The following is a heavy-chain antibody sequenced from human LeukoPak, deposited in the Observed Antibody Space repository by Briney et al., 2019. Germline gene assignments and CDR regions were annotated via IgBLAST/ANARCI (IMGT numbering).Heavy chain of an antibody. D-gene: IGHD3-9*01. Sequence: GKSLRLSCAASGFTFGTYGMHWVRQAPGEGLEWVAVISYGGSDKYYTDSVKGRFTVSRDNSKSTLYLQMNSLRAEDTAVYYCAKDQTSYYYDAFDIWGQGTMVTVSS. CDR3: AKDQTSYYYDAFDI. CDR2: ISYGGSDK. CDR1: GFTFGTYG. J-gene: IGHJ3*02. V-gene: IGHV3-30*18.